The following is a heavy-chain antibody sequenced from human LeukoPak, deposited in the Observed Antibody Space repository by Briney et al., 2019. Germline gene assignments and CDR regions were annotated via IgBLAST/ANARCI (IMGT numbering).Heavy chain of an antibody. J-gene: IGHJ5*02. V-gene: IGHV4-59*12. CDR3: ARHLTRGYCSSTSCYGYNWFDP. Sequence: SETLSLTCTVSGGSISNKYWSWIRQPPGKGLEWFEYIYYSGSTNYNPSLKSRVTMSVDTSKNQFSLKLSSVTAADTAVYYCARHLTRGYCSSTSCYGYNWFDPWGQGTLVTVSS. D-gene: IGHD2-2*01. CDR1: GGSISNKY. CDR2: IYYSGST.